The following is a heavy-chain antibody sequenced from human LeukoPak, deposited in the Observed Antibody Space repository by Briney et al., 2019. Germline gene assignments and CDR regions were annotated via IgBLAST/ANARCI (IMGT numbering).Heavy chain of an antibody. J-gene: IGHJ2*01. Sequence: SETLSLTCTVSGGSISNYYWIWIRQPAGKGLEWIGRIHTSGSTNYNPSLKSRVTMSVDTSKNQFSLKLSSVTAADTAVYYCARGIMYYYGSGNLYFDLWGRGTLVIVSS. D-gene: IGHD3-10*01. CDR3: ARGIMYYYGSGNLYFDL. V-gene: IGHV4-4*07. CDR2: IHTSGST. CDR1: GGSISNYY.